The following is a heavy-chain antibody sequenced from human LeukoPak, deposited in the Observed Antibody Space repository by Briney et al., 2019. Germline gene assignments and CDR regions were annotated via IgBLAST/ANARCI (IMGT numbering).Heavy chain of an antibody. V-gene: IGHV4-61*02. CDR3: AREVAYCSSTSCYTSKPDY. CDR2: IYTSGST. CDR1: GGSISSGSYY. D-gene: IGHD2-2*02. Sequence: SETLSLTCTVSGGSISSGSYYWSWIRPPAGKGLEWLGRIYTSGSTNYNPSLKSRITISVDTSKNQFSLKLSSVTAADTAVYYCAREVAYCSSTSCYTSKPDYWGQGTLVTVSS. J-gene: IGHJ4*02.